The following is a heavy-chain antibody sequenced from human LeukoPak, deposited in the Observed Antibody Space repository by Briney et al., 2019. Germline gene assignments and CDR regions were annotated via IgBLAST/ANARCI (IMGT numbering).Heavy chain of an antibody. J-gene: IGHJ4*01. V-gene: IGHV3-9*01. CDR1: GFTFDDYA. D-gene: IGHD5-12*01. CDR3: ARDHRYAFDN. Sequence: GRSLRLSCAASGFTFDDYAMHWVRQAPGKGLEWVSGISWNSGSIGYADSVRGRFTISRDKARNSLYLQMNSLRVEDTAVYYCARDHRYAFDNWGHGTLVTVSS. CDR2: ISWNSGSI.